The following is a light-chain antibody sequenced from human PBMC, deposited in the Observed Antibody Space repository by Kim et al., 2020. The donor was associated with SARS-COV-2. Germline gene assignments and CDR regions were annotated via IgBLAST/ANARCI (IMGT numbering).Light chain of an antibody. V-gene: IGKV3-20*01. CDR1: QTVTSNY. J-gene: IGKJ1*01. CDR3: QQYGSSPAT. CDR2: GAS. Sequence: SPGERATLSCRASQTVTSNYLAWYQQKPGQAPRLRIYGASSRATGISDRFSGSGSGTDFTLTISRLEPEDFAVYYCQQYGSSPATFGQGTKVEIK.